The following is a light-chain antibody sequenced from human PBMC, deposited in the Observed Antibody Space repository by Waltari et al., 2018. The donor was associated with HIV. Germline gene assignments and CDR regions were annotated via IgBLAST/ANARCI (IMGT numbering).Light chain of an antibody. CDR2: STT. CDR3: VLYMGSGIGV. J-gene: IGLJ3*02. Sequence: QTVVTQEPSFSVSPGGTVTLTCGLSSGSVSTSYYPSWYQQTPGQAPRTLIYSTTTRSSGVPDRVSGSILGNKAALTITGAQADDESDYYCVLYMGSGIGVFGGGTKLTVL. CDR1: SGSVSTSYY. V-gene: IGLV8-61*01.